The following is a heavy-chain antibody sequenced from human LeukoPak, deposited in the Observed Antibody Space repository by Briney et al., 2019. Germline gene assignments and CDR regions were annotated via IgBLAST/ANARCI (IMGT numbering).Heavy chain of an antibody. J-gene: IGHJ4*02. D-gene: IGHD3-10*01. CDR1: GGTFSSYA. CDR3: ARDYGSGSPMDY. V-gene: IGHV1-69*13. Sequence: ASVKVSCKASGGTFSSYAISWVRQAPGQGLEWMGGIIPIFGTANYAQKFQGRVTITADESTSTAYMELSSLRSEDTAVYYCARDYGSGSPMDYWGQGTLVTVSS. CDR2: IIPIFGTA.